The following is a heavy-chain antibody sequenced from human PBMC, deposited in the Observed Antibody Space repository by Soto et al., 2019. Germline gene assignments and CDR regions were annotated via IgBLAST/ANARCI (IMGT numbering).Heavy chain of an antibody. D-gene: IGHD2-2*01. CDR2: INSDGSST. CDR1: GFTFSSYW. V-gene: IGHV3-74*01. J-gene: IGHJ6*02. CDR3: ATLYCSSTSCYDYYYYGMDV. Sequence: PGGSLRLSCAASGFTFSSYWMHWVRQAPGKGLVWVSRINSDGSSTSYADSVKGRFTISRDNAKNTLYLQMNSLRAEDTAVYYCATLYCSSTSCYDYYYYGMDVWGQGTTVTVSS.